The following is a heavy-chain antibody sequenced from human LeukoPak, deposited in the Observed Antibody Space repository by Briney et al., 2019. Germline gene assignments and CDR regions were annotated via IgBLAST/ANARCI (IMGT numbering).Heavy chain of an antibody. CDR1: GGSISSYY. V-gene: IGHV4-59*01. J-gene: IGHJ6*04. CDR2: IYYSGST. Sequence: SETLSLTCTVSGGSISSYYWSWIRQPPGKGLEWIGYIYYSGSTSYNPSLKSRVTISVATSKNQFSLKLSSVTAADTAVYYCARGFSGNYYYYGMDVWGKGTPVTVSS. CDR3: ARGFSGNYYYYGMDV.